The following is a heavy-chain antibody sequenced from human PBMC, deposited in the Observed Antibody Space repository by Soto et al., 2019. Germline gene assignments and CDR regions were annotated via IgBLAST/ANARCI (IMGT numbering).Heavy chain of an antibody. CDR2: ISGSGGST. CDR1: GFTFSSYA. CDR3: AKDDNHHPEYYFDY. J-gene: IGHJ4*02. Sequence: HPGGSLRLSCAASGFTFSSYAMSWVRQAPGKGLEWVSAISGSGGSTYYADSVKGRFTISRDNSKNTLYLQMNSLRAEDTAVYYFAKDDNHHPEYYFDYWGQGTLVTVSS. V-gene: IGHV3-23*01. D-gene: IGHD1-20*01.